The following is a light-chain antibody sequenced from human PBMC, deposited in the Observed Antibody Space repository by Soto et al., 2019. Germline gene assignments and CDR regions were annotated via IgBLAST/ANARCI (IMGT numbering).Light chain of an antibody. CDR1: SSNIGNNV. Sequence: QAVVTQPPSVSEAPGQRVTMSCSGSSSNIGNNVVSWYQQLPGKAPKLLIHYDDVLPSGVSHRFSGSKSGTSASLAISGLQSEDEADYYCAAWDDRLNGVVFGGGTKLTVL. J-gene: IGLJ2*01. V-gene: IGLV1-36*01. CDR2: YDD. CDR3: AAWDDRLNGVV.